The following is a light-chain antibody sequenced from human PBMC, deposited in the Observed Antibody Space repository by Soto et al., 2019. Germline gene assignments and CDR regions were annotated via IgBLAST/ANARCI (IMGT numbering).Light chain of an antibody. CDR1: SSDIGGNNF. J-gene: IGLJ2*01. CDR2: DVI. Sequence: QSALTQPPSASGSPGQSVTISCTGTSSDIGGNNFVSWYQHHPGKAPKLMLYDVIKRPSGVPARFSGSKSGNTASLTVSGLQAEDEADYYCSSYGGNNNSVVFGGGTKLTVL. CDR3: SSYGGNNNSVV. V-gene: IGLV2-8*01.